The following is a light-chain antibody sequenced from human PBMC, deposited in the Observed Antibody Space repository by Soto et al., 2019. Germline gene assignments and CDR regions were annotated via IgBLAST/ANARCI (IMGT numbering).Light chain of an antibody. CDR2: TNN. CDR1: SSNIGSNF. Sequence: QSVLTQPPSASGTPGQRVAISCSGSSSNIGSNFVHWYQQLPGAAPKLLIYTNNQRPSGAPDRFSGSKSGPSASLAISGLRSEDEADYYCATWDDILSGVVFGGGTKLTVL. V-gene: IGLV1-47*01. CDR3: ATWDDILSGVV. J-gene: IGLJ2*01.